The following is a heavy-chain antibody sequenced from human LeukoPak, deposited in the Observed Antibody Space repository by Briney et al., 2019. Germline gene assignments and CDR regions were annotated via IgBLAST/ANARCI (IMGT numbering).Heavy chain of an antibody. J-gene: IGHJ4*02. CDR1: GYTFTSYY. V-gene: IGHV1-46*01. CDR2: INPSGGST. CDR3: ARDYGWAALGYYFDY. D-gene: IGHD2-8*02. Sequence: GASVKVSCKASGYTFTSYYMHWVRQAPGQGLEWMGIINPSGGSTSYAQKFQGRVTMTRDTSTSTVYMELSSLRSEDTAVYYYARDYGWAALGYYFDYWGQGTLVTVSS.